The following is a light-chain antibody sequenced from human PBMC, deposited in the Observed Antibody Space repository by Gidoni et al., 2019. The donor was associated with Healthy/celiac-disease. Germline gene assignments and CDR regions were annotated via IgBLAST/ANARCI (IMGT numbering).Light chain of an antibody. CDR2: KAS. CDR3: QQYNSYPET. J-gene: IGKJ1*01. CDR1: QSISSW. V-gene: IGKV1-5*03. Sequence: DIQMTQSPSTLSASVGDRVTITCRASQSISSWLAWYQQKPGKAPKLLIYKASSLESGVPSRFRGSGSGTAFTLTISSLQPDDFATYYCQQYNSYPETFGQXTKVEIK.